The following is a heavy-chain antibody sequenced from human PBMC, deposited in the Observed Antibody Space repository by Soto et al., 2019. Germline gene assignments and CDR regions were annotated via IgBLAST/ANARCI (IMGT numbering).Heavy chain of an antibody. Sequence: EVQLVESGGGLVKPGGSLRLSCAASGFTFSSYSMNWVRQAPGKGLEWVSSISSSSSYIYYADSVKGRFTISRDNAKNSLYLQMNGLRAEDTAVYYCARVQAAAEGGGFDYWGQGTLVTVSS. CDR2: ISSSSSYI. V-gene: IGHV3-21*01. D-gene: IGHD6-13*01. J-gene: IGHJ4*02. CDR3: ARVQAAAEGGGFDY. CDR1: GFTFSSYS.